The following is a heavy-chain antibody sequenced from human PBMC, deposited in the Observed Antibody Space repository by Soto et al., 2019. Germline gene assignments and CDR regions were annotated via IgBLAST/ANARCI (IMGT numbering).Heavy chain of an antibody. V-gene: IGHV1-2*02. Sequence: ASVKVSCKASGYTFTGYYMHWVRQAPGQGLEWMGWINPNSGGTNYAQKFQGRVTMTRDTSISTAYMELSRLRSDDTAVYYCARVGYDFWSGSEVFDYWGQGTLVTVSS. CDR3: ARVGYDFWSGSEVFDY. CDR1: GYTFTGYY. D-gene: IGHD3-3*01. J-gene: IGHJ4*02. CDR2: INPNSGGT.